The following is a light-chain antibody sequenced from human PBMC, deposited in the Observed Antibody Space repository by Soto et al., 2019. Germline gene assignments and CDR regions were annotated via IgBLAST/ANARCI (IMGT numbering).Light chain of an antibody. V-gene: IGKV3-11*01. J-gene: IGKJ5*01. CDR2: DAS. Sequence: ILMTQSPCTLSLSPGERATLSCRASQSVYSFLAWYHQKPGQAPRILLYDASNRATGIPARFSGSGSGTDFTLTISSLEPEDFAVYYCQQRSSWPPITFGQGTRLEIK. CDR1: QSVYSF. CDR3: QQRSSWPPIT.